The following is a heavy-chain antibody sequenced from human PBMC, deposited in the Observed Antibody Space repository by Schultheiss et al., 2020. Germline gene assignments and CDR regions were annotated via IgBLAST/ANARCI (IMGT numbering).Heavy chain of an antibody. CDR3: AREPIAVAAYYYGMDV. D-gene: IGHD6-19*01. CDR2: IGTAGDT. V-gene: IGHV3-13*01. J-gene: IGHJ6*02. CDR1: GFTFSSYD. Sequence: GGSLRLSCAASGFTFSSYDMHWVRQATGKGLEWVSAIGTAGDTYYPGSVEGRFTISRENAKNSLYLQMNSLRAGDTAVYYCAREPIAVAAYYYGMDVWGQGTTVTGYS.